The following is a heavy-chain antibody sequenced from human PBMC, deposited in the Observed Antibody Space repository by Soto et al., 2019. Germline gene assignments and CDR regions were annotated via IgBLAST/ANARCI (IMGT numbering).Heavy chain of an antibody. J-gene: IGHJ5*02. CDR2: IYWHDDE. Sequence: QITLKESGPTLLKPTQTLTLTCTVSGFSLSSTGVAVGWCRPPPGKALQRPALIYWHDDERYTPSLKNRLTVTKDTSKNQVGLTMTNLDPVDTATYFCAHRVLGDEHLYKCDPWGQGILVTVSS. CDR1: GFSLSSTGVA. V-gene: IGHV2-5*01. CDR3: AHRVLGDEHLYKCDP. D-gene: IGHD1-26*01.